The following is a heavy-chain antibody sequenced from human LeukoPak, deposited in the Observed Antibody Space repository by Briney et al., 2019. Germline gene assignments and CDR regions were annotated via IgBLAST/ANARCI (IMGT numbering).Heavy chain of an antibody. J-gene: IGHJ3*02. D-gene: IGHD6-13*01. CDR2: ISGSGGST. CDR1: GFTFSSYG. V-gene: IGHV3-23*01. CDR3: AKESWPWQQLYAFDI. Sequence: GGSLRLSCAASGFTFSSYGMHWVRQAPGKGLEWVSAISGSGGSTYYADSVKGRFTISRDNSKNTLYLQMNSLRAEDTAVYYCAKESWPWQQLYAFDIWGQGTMVTVSS.